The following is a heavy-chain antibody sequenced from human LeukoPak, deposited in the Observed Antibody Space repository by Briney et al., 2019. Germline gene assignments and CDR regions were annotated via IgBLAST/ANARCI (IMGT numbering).Heavy chain of an antibody. CDR2: IDADGGKK. V-gene: IGHV3-7*01. J-gene: IGHJ5*02. CDR1: GFSLSSYW. D-gene: IGHD6-13*01. CDR3: ARDSGPFRVSSSWKDWFDP. Sequence: PGGSLRLSCAVSGFSLSSYWMTWVRRAPGKGLEWVANIDADGGKKNFLESVRGRFTISRDNAENSLYLQMNSLRVEDTAVYYCARDSGPFRVSSSWKDWFDPWGQGTLVTVSS.